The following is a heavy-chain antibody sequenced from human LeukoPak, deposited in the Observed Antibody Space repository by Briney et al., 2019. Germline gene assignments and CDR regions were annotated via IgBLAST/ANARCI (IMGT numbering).Heavy chain of an antibody. CDR2: IKGDGSST. CDR3: ARDIQPSSYGGTLGFDI. CDR1: GFTFSSYW. Sequence: GGSLRLSCAASGFTFSSYWMHWVRHTPGKGLVWVSRIKGDGSSTSYADSVKGRFTISRDNAKNTLYLQMKSLRAEDTAVYYCARDIQPSSYGGTLGFDIWGQGTMVTVSS. D-gene: IGHD4-23*01. V-gene: IGHV3-74*01. J-gene: IGHJ3*02.